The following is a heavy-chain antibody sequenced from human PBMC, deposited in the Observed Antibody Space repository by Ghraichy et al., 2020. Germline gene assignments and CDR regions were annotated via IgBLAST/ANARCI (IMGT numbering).Heavy chain of an antibody. D-gene: IGHD6-13*01. CDR3: ARRYNFRSSWYLKDGNSGGY. J-gene: IGHJ4*02. Sequence: SETLSLTCTVSGGSISSSSYYWGWIRQPPGKGLEWIGSIYYSGSTYYNPSLKSRVTISVDTSKNQFSLKLSSVTAADTAVYYCARRYNFRSSWYLKDGNSGGYWGQGTLVTVSS. V-gene: IGHV4-39*01. CDR2: IYYSGST. CDR1: GGSISSSSYY.